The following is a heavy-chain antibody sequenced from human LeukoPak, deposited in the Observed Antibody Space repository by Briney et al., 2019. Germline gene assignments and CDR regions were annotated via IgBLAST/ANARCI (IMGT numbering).Heavy chain of an antibody. J-gene: IGHJ4*02. CDR1: GFTFSIYT. V-gene: IGHV3-64D*09. D-gene: IGHD4-17*01. Sequence: PGGSLRLSCSVSGFTFSIYTMHWVRQAPGKGLEYVSAISSNGGTTYYADSVKGRFTISRDNSKNTLYLQMSSLRPEDTAVYYCVKDLRSPPPDYWGQGTLVTVSS. CDR2: ISSNGGTT. CDR3: VKDLRSPPPDY.